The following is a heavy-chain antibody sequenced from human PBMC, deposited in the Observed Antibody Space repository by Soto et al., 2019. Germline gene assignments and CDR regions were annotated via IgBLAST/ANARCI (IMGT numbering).Heavy chain of an antibody. CDR2: VNHAGGT. J-gene: IGHJ4*02. CDR3: ARRGRYGGRSYTG. Sequence: QMHIQQRGAGLLKPSETLSLTCAVSGGSFNDFYWNWVRQPPGEGLEWIGEVNHAGGTDYNPSLKSRVTISEDRSKNQLSLRLKSVTAADTATYYCARRGRYGGRSYTGWGQGTLVTVS. V-gene: IGHV4-34*02. CDR1: GGSFNDFY. D-gene: IGHD1-26*01.